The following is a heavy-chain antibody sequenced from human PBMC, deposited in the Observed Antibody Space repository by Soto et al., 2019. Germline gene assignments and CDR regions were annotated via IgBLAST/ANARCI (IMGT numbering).Heavy chain of an antibody. D-gene: IGHD2-21*01. CDR1: GFSFNTYV. V-gene: IGHV3-30*18. CDR2: ILYDGSKE. CDR3: AKGLALMADH. Sequence: GSLRLSCTDSGFSFNTYVMDWVRQAPGKGLEWVARILYDGSKEYYADPVKGRFTISRDNSKNTLYLQMDGLRVEDTAVYFCAKGLALMADHWGQGTPVTVSS. J-gene: IGHJ4*02.